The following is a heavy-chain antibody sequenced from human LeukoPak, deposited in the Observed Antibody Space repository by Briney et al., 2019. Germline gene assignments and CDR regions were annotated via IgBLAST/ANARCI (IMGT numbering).Heavy chain of an antibody. Sequence: GGSLRLSCAASGFPFSNFGMHWVRQAPGKGLEWVAFIAYDGNNKYYADSVKGRFTISRDNSKNTLYLQMSSLRAEDTAVYYYAKVLTSTYSVFDYWGQGTLATVSS. CDR3: AKVLTSTYSVFDY. D-gene: IGHD2-15*01. CDR2: IAYDGNNK. V-gene: IGHV3-30*02. J-gene: IGHJ4*02. CDR1: GFPFSNFG.